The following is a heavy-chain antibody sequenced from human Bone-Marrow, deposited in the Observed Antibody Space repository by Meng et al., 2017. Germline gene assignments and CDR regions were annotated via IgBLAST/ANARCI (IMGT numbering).Heavy chain of an antibody. Sequence: QLGRSVCRFVKPWGSLCPSLVASGVTCRKFWMTLVRQAPVKGREWVSAISGSGVSTYFADSVKGRFTISRDNSKDTVFLQMNSLRIEYTAVYYCAREIGGTTPDYWGQGTLVTVSS. D-gene: IGHD1-1*01. CDR3: AREIGGTTPDY. CDR1: GVTCRKFW. J-gene: IGHJ4*02. V-gene: IGHV3-23*04. CDR2: ISGSGVST.